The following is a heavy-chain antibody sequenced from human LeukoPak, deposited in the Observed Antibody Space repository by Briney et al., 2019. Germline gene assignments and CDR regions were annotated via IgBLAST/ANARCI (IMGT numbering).Heavy chain of an antibody. CDR2: INTNTGNP. V-gene: IGHV7-4-1*02. CDR1: GYTFTSYA. D-gene: IGHD1-1*01. Sequence: ASVTVSCKASGYTFTSYAMNWVRQAPGQGLEWMGWINTNTGNPTYAQDFTGRFVFSLGTSVSTAYLQISSLKAEDTAVYYCARGRWDWNDAFDIWGQGTMVTVSS. CDR3: ARGRWDWNDAFDI. J-gene: IGHJ3*02.